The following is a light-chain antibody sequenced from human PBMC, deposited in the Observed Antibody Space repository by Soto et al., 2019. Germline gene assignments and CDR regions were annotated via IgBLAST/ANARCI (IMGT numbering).Light chain of an antibody. V-gene: IGKV3-20*01. CDR3: QHCGSSRT. CDR2: DAS. CDR1: QSVGTSY. J-gene: IGKJ1*01. Sequence: EIVLTQSPGTLSLSPGERATLSCRASQSVGTSYLAWYHQKPGQAPRLLIYDASSRATGVPDRFSGSGSGTDFTLTISRLEPEDFAVYYCQHCGSSRTFGQGTKVEIK.